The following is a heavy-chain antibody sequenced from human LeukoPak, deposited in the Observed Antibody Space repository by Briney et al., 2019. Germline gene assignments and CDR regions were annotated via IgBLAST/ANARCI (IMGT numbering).Heavy chain of an antibody. D-gene: IGHD4-17*01. V-gene: IGHV3-9*01. CDR2: ISWNSGSI. CDR3: ARVFYGDYVRYPFDY. CDR1: GFTFDDYV. J-gene: IGHJ4*02. Sequence: TGRSLRLSCAASGFTFDDYVMHWVRQAPGKGLEWVSGISWNSGSIGYADSVKGRFTISRDNAKNSLYLQMNSLRAEDTALYCCARVFYGDYVRYPFDYWGQGTLVTVSS.